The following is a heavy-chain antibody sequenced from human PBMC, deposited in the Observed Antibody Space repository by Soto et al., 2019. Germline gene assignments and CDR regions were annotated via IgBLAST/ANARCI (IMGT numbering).Heavy chain of an antibody. CDR3: ARDVSGGTYPWFFDL. Sequence: QGQLVQSGAEVKKPGASVNVSCKASGYTSSIYGISWVRQAPGQGLEWMAWISGYNGNIKYAQKFQGRVTVATDTTTAGAYMELRSLRSDGTAVYYCARDVSGGTYPWFFDLWGRGTLVTVSS. D-gene: IGHD1-26*01. V-gene: IGHV1-18*04. J-gene: IGHJ2*01. CDR2: ISGYNGNI. CDR1: GYTSSIYG.